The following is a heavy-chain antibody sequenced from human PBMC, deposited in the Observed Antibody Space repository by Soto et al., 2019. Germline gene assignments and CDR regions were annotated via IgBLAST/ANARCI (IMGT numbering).Heavy chain of an antibody. CDR1: GFTFTTYY. D-gene: IGHD3-22*01. J-gene: IGHJ4*02. Sequence: QVRLVQSGAEVKKPGASVSISCKTSGFTFTTYYIHWVRQAPGQGLEWMEMIDPSGGSTTYAQKFQGRITMTSDMSTSTVYMELSSLRSEDTAVYYCARVPYDTTGYYAFWGQGTLVTVSS. V-gene: IGHV1-46*01. CDR2: IDPSGGST. CDR3: ARVPYDTTGYYAF.